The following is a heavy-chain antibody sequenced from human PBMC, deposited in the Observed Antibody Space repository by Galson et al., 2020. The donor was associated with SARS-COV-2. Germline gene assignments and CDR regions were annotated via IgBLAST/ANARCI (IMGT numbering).Heavy chain of an antibody. CDR3: ARREEDNKRRGLEH. D-gene: IGHD1-1*01. CDR2: IFYDGNYK. Sequence: GESLKISCAASGFTFRNYGMHWVRQAPGKGLEWVAVIFYDGNYKYYGDSVKGRFTISRDNSKNTVYLQMNSLTAEDTAVYYCARREEDNKRRGLEHWGQGILVTVSS. CDR1: GFTFRNYG. J-gene: IGHJ4*02. V-gene: IGHV3-33*01.